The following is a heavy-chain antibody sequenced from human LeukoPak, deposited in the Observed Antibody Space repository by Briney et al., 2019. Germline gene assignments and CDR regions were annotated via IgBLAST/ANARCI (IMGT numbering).Heavy chain of an antibody. D-gene: IGHD3-10*01. J-gene: IGHJ4*02. V-gene: IGHV4-39*07. CDR3: ARRGTIWFGELDYDY. CDR2: IFYSGST. Sequence: SETLSLTCTVSGGSISSSSYYWGWIRQPPGKGLEWIGTIFYSGSTNYNPSLKSRVTISVDTSKNQFSLKLSSVTAADTAVYYCARRGTIWFGELDYDYWGQGTLVTVSS. CDR1: GGSISSSSYY.